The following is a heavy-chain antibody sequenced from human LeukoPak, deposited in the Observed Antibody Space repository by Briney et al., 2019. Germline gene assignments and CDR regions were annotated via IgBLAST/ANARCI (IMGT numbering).Heavy chain of an antibody. Sequence: SETLSLTCTVTGDSMGTYYWSFIRQPAGKGLEWIGRIHTSGTTWYNASLKSRVTMSIDTSKNQLSLKLNSVTAADTAVYYCARGQLGDAYNFEYWGQGTVVTVSS. CDR1: GDSMGTYY. CDR3: ARGQLGDAYNFEY. V-gene: IGHV4-4*07. D-gene: IGHD5-24*01. CDR2: IHTSGTT. J-gene: IGHJ4*02.